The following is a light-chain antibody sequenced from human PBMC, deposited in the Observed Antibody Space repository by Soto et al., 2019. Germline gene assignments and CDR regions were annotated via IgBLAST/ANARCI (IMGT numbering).Light chain of an antibody. J-gene: IGKJ2*01. CDR1: QSISSY. Sequence: DIQMTQSPSSLSASVGDRVTITCRASQSISSYLNWYQHKPGKAPRLLFYAASSLQGGVPSRFSGSGSGADFTLTISSLQPEDSAAYYCQQSYSTPVDFGQGTKLEIK. CDR3: QQSYSTPVD. CDR2: AAS. V-gene: IGKV1-39*01.